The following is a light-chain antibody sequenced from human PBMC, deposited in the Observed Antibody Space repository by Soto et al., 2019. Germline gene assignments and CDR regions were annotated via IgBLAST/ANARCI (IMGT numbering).Light chain of an antibody. CDR2: DYS. Sequence: SYELTQPPSVSVAPGQTARITCGGNNIGSKSVHWYQPKPGQAPVLVVYDYSDRPSGIPERFSGSNSGNTATLTISRVEAGDEADYYCQVWDSSSDHYVFGTGTKVTVL. CDR1: NIGSKS. CDR3: QVWDSSSDHYV. J-gene: IGLJ1*01. V-gene: IGLV3-21*02.